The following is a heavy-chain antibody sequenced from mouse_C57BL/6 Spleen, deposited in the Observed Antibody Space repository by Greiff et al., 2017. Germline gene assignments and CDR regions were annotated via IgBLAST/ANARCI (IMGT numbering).Heavy chain of an antibody. Sequence: EVKLVESGEGLVKPGGSLKLSCAASGFTFSSYAMSWVRQTPEKRLEWVAYISSGGDYIYYADTVKGRFTISRDNARNTLYLQMSSLKSEDTAMYYCTRGGVWTFADWGQGTLVTVSA. D-gene: IGHD2-10*02. J-gene: IGHJ3*01. V-gene: IGHV5-9-1*02. CDR1: GFTFSSYA. CDR3: TRGGVWTFAD. CDR2: ISSGGDYI.